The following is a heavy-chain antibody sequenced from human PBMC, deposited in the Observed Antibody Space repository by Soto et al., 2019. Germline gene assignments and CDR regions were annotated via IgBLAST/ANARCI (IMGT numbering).Heavy chain of an antibody. V-gene: IGHV4-34*01. J-gene: IGHJ3*02. D-gene: IGHD3-9*01. CDR1: GGSFSDYY. Sequence: SETLSLTCAVYGGSFSDYYWSWIRQPPGKGLEWIGEINHSGSTNYNPSLKSRVTISVDTSKNQFSLKLSSVTAADTAVYYCARRRTYYDILTPVGAFDIWGQGTMVTVSS. CDR2: INHSGST. CDR3: ARRRTYYDILTPVGAFDI.